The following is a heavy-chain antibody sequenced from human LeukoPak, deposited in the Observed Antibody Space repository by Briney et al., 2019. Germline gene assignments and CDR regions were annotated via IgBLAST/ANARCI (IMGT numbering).Heavy chain of an antibody. J-gene: IGHJ4*02. Sequence: SQTLSLTCAISGDSVSSNSAAWNWIRQSPSRGLEWLGRTYYRSKWYNDYAVSVKSRITINPDTSKNQFSLQLNSVTPEDTAVYYCAGRQNVLLWFGELLKFDYWGQGTLVTVSS. D-gene: IGHD3-10*01. CDR2: TYYRSKWYN. CDR1: GDSVSSNSAA. CDR3: AGRQNVLLWFGELLKFDY. V-gene: IGHV6-1*01.